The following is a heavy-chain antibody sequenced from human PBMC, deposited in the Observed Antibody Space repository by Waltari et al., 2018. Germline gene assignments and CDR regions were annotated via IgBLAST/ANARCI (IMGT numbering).Heavy chain of an antibody. CDR1: GFTFSSYW. J-gene: IGHJ4*02. D-gene: IGHD6-13*01. V-gene: IGHV3-7*03. Sequence: EVQLVESGGGLVQPGGSLRLSCAASGFTFSSYWMSWVRQAPGKGLEWVANIKQDGSEKYYVDSVKGRFTISRDNSKNTLYLQMNSLRAEDTAVYYCAKDKLAAAGVLDYWGQGTLVTVSS. CDR2: IKQDGSEK. CDR3: AKDKLAAAGVLDY.